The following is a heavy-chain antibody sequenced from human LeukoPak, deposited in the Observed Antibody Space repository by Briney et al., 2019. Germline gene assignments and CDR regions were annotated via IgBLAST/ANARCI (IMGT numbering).Heavy chain of an antibody. J-gene: IGHJ5*02. CDR2: INHSGGT. CDR3: ARGAGVRNVVVPAAISKNNWFDP. Sequence: SETLSLTCAVYGGSFSGYYWSWIRQPPGKGLEWIGEINHSGGTNYNPSLKSRVTISVDTSKNQFSLKLSSVTAADTAVYYCARGAGVRNVVVPAAISKNNWFDPWGQGTLVTVSS. D-gene: IGHD2-2*02. CDR1: GGSFSGYY. V-gene: IGHV4-34*01.